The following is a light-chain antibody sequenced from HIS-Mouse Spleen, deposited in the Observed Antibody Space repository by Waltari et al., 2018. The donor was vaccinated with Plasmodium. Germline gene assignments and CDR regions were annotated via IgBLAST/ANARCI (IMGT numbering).Light chain of an antibody. CDR2: EGS. CDR1: SSHAGRYNL. Sequence: QSALPPPASVSASPRQSIPISCTATSSHAGRYNLVSWYQQHPGKAPKLMIYEGSKRPSGVSNRFSGSKSGNTASLTIAGLQAEDEADYYCCSYAGSSTFVVFGGGTKLTVL. J-gene: IGLJ2*01. CDR3: CSYAGSSTFVV. V-gene: IGLV2-23*03.